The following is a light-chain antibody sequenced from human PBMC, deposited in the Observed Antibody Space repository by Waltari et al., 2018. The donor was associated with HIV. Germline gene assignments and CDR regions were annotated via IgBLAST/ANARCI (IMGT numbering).Light chain of an antibody. J-gene: IGLJ2*01. CDR3: SSYMSTNRL. V-gene: IGLV2-14*03. CDR1: SDDLGGD. CDR2: DVT. Sequence: QSALTQPASVSGPPGQSITISCTGASDDLGGDVSWYQQYPGKAPKLLIFDVTKRPSGVSDRFSGSKSANTASLTISGLQAEDEADYFCSSYMSTNRLFGGGTRLTVL.